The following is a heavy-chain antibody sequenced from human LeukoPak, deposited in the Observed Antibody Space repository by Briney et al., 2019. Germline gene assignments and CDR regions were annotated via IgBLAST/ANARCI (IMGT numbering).Heavy chain of an antibody. D-gene: IGHD1-26*01. CDR1: GFISSSYW. Sequence: GGSLRLSCAASGFISSSYWMHWVRQPPGKGLVYIACINTDGFSTNYADSVKGRFTISRDNAKNTLYLQMNSLRAEDTAVYSCAKDVSVGSSDYYFDYWGRGTLVTVSS. CDR3: AKDVSVGSSDYYFDY. V-gene: IGHV3-74*01. J-gene: IGHJ4*02. CDR2: INTDGFST.